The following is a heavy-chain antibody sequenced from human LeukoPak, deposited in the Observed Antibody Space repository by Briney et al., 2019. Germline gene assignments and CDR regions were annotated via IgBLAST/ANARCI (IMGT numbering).Heavy chain of an antibody. Sequence: SETLSLTCTVSGGSISSYYWSWIRQPPGKGLEWIGYIYYSGSTNYNPSLKSRVTISVDTSKNQFSLKLSSVTAADTAVYYCALRMVRGVIDWLDPWGQGTLVTVSS. V-gene: IGHV4-59*01. CDR3: ALRMVRGVIDWLDP. J-gene: IGHJ5*02. CDR1: GGSISSYY. D-gene: IGHD3-10*01. CDR2: IYYSGST.